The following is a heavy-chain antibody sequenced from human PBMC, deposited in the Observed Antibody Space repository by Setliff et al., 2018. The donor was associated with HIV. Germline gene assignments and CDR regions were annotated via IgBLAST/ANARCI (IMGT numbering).Heavy chain of an antibody. CDR2: IIPISGTA. J-gene: IGHJ5*02. V-gene: IGHV1-69*05. D-gene: IGHD2-2*01. Sequence: EASVKVSCKASGGTFSNYGMSWVRQAPGQGLEWMGGIIPISGTANYAQKFQGRVTITTDESTSTAYMELSGLRSEDTAVYYCARDFGGYCSSMSCPGLFDPWGQGTLVTVSS. CDR1: GGTFSNYG. CDR3: ARDFGGYCSSMSCPGLFDP.